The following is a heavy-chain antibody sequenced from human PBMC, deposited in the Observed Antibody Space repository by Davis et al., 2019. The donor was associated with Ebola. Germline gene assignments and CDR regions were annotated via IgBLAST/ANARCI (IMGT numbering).Heavy chain of an antibody. CDR1: GGSISSYY. V-gene: IGHV4-59*08. D-gene: IGHD3-22*01. Sequence: MPSETLSLTCTVSGGSISSYYWSWIRQPPGKGLEWIGYIYYSGSTNYNPSLKSRVTISVDTSKNQFSLKLSSVTAADTAVYYCARHPTYYYDSSGYYRRADFDYWGQGTLVTVSS. CDR2: IYYSGST. CDR3: ARHPTYYYDSSGYYRRADFDY. J-gene: IGHJ4*02.